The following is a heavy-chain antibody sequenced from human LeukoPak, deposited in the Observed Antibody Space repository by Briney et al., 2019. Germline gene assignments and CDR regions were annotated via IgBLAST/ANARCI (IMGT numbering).Heavy chain of an antibody. CDR1: GFTFSSYS. CDR2: ISSSSSTI. D-gene: IGHD2-15*01. J-gene: IGHJ3*02. Sequence: PGGSLRLSCAASGFTFSSYSMTWVRQAPGKGLEWVSYISSSSSTIYYADSVKGRFTISRDNAKNSPYLQMNSLRDEDTAVYYCARDPEVVAPRGDAFDIWGQGTMVTVSS. V-gene: IGHV3-48*02. CDR3: ARDPEVVAPRGDAFDI.